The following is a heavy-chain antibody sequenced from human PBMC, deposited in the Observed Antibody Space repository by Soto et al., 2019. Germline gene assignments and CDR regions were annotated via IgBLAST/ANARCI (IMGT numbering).Heavy chain of an antibody. D-gene: IGHD2-15*01. CDR2: IKSKTDGGTR. Sequence: EVQLVESGGGLVKPGGSLRLSCAASGFTFNNAWMNWVRQVPGKGLEWVGRIKSKTDGGTRDYAAPVKGRFTISRDDSKNTLDLQMNSLKIEDTAVYYCTTDSPGYCSGGSCYDFDYWGQGTLVTVS. CDR1: GFTFNNAW. V-gene: IGHV3-15*07. CDR3: TTDSPGYCSGGSCYDFDY. J-gene: IGHJ4*02.